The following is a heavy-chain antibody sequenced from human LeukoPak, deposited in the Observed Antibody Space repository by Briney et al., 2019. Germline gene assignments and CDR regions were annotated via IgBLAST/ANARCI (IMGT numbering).Heavy chain of an antibody. Sequence: SLRLSCAASGFILEDYAMHGVRQAPGRAGEGVSGISWNSGSIGYADSVKGRFTISRDNAKHSLYLKMHSLRPEDTAVYYCASAWGYNVEQYYYIDVWGKATTVSVSS. CDR3: ASAWGYNVEQYYYIDV. CDR2: ISWNSGSI. D-gene: IGHD5-24*01. CDR1: GFILEDYA. J-gene: IGHJ6*03. V-gene: IGHV3-9*01.